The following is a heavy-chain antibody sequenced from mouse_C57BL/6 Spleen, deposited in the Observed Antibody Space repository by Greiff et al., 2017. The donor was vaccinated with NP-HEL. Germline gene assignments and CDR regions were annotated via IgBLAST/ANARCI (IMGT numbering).Heavy chain of an antibody. CDR2: IDPSDSYT. CDR1: GYTFTSYW. Sequence: VQLQQSGAELVRPGTSVKLSCKASGYTFTSYWMHWVKQRPGQGLEWIGVIDPSDSYTNYNQKFKGKATLTVDTSSSTAYMQLSSLTSEDSAVYYGAREEFDYWGQGTTLTVSS. CDR3: AREEFDY. J-gene: IGHJ2*01. V-gene: IGHV1-59*01.